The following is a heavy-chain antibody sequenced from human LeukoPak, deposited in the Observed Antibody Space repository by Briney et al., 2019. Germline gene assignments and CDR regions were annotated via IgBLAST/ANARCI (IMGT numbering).Heavy chain of an antibody. J-gene: IGHJ3*02. D-gene: IGHD6-13*01. CDR2: INHSGST. CDR3: ARDLYSSRTNDAFVI. CDR1: GGSFSGYY. V-gene: IGHV4-34*01. Sequence: SETLSLTCAVYGGSFSGYYWSWIRQPPGKGLEWIGEINHSGSTNYNPSLKSRVTISVDRSKNQFSLKLSSVTAADTAVYYCARDLYSSRTNDAFVIWGHGTMVTVSS.